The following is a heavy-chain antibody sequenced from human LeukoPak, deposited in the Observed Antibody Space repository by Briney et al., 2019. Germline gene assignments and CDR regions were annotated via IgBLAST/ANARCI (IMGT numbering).Heavy chain of an antibody. Sequence: GGSLRLSCAAPAFTFSSDGMHSGRQAPGKGLEWVAVIWYDGSNKYYADSVKGRFTISRDNSKNTLYLQMNSLRAEDTAVYYCAREFAMVRGFDYWGQGTLVTVSS. CDR1: AFTFSSDG. V-gene: IGHV3-33*01. CDR3: AREFAMVRGFDY. J-gene: IGHJ4*02. CDR2: IWYDGSNK. D-gene: IGHD3-10*01.